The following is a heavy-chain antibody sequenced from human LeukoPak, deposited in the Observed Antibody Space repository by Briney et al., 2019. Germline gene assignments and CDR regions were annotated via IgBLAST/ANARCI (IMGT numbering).Heavy chain of an antibody. CDR2: IIPIFGTA. Sequence: ASVKVSCKASGYTFTSYYMHWVRQAPGQGLEWMGGIIPIFGTANYAQKFQGRVTITADESTSTAYMELSSLRSEDTAVYYCARGAPGIAVAGTDFCYFDYWGQGTLVTVSS. CDR3: ARGAPGIAVAGTDFCYFDY. V-gene: IGHV1-69*13. J-gene: IGHJ4*02. CDR1: GYTFTSYY. D-gene: IGHD6-19*01.